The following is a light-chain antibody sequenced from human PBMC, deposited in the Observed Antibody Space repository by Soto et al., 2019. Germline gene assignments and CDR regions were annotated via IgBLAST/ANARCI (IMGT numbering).Light chain of an antibody. Sequence: QSALTQPASVSGSPGQSITISCTGTSSDVGGYNYVSWYQQHPGKAPKLMIYDVSHRPSGVSTRFSGSKSGNTASLTISGLQAEDEADYYCSSYTAGNTLEFGGGTQLTVL. CDR3: SSYTAGNTLE. J-gene: IGLJ3*02. CDR2: DVS. CDR1: SSDVGGYNY. V-gene: IGLV2-14*03.